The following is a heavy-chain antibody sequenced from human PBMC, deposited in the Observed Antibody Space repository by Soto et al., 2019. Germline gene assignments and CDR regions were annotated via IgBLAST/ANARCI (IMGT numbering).Heavy chain of an antibody. V-gene: IGHV3-48*01. CDR2: IGTGTRTR. CDR1: GFVLSSYS. CDR3: ARSYSYGFGY. D-gene: IGHD5-18*01. Sequence: EVQLVESGGGLVQPGGSLRLSCAASGFVLSSYSMSWVRQAPGKGLEWVSYIGTGTRTRYYAESVKGRFTISRDNGKTPLFLQMNSLRAEHTALYSCARSYSYGFGYWGQGTLVTVSS. J-gene: IGHJ4*02.